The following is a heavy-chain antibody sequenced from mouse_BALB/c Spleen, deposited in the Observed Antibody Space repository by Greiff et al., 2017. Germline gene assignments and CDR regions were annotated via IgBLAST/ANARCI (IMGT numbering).Heavy chain of an antibody. D-gene: IGHD1-1*01. J-gene: IGHJ4*01. V-gene: IGHV1-77*01. CDR2: IYPGSGNT. CDR1: GYTFTDYY. CDR3: ARRGYGSSSYAMDY. Sequence: VQLQQSGAELARPGASVKLSCKASGYTFTDYYINWVKQRTGQGLEWIGEIYPGSGNTYYNEKFKGKATLTADKSSSTAYMQLSSLTSEDSAVYYCARRGYGSSSYAMDYWGQGTSVTVSS.